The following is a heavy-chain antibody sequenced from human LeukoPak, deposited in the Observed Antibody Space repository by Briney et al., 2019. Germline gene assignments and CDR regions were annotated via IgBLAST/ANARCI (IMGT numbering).Heavy chain of an antibody. CDR3: ARGRAVRDSSGITADY. J-gene: IGHJ4*02. V-gene: IGHV1-46*01. D-gene: IGHD3-22*01. Sequence: ASVKVSCKASGYTFTSYYMHWVRQAPGQGLEWMGIINPSGGSTSHAQKFQGRVTMTRDTSTSTVYMELSSLRSEDTAVYYCARGRAVRDSSGITADYWGQGTLVTVSS. CDR2: INPSGGST. CDR1: GYTFTSYY.